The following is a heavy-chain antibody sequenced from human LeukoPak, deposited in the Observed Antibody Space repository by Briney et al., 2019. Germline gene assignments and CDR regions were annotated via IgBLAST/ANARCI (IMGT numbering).Heavy chain of an antibody. CDR1: GFTFSSYW. D-gene: IGHD6-6*01. V-gene: IGHV3-7*01. Sequence: RGSLRLSCAASGFTFSSYWMSWVRQAPGKGLEWVANIKQDGSEKYYVDSVKGRFTISRDNAKNSLYLQMNSLRAEDTAVYYCAREREQLVRSYIDYWGQGTLVTVSS. CDR2: IKQDGSEK. CDR3: AREREQLVRSYIDY. J-gene: IGHJ4*02.